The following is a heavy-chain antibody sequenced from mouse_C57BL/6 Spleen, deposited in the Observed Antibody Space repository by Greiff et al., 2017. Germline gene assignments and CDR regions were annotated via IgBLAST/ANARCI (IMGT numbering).Heavy chain of an antibody. Sequence: VQLQQPGAELVRPGSSVKLSCKASGYTFTSYWMDWVKQRPGQGLEWIGNIYPSDSETHYNQKFKDKATLTVDKSSSTAYMQLSSLTSEDSAVYYCARNWHYFDYWGQGTTLTVSS. J-gene: IGHJ2*01. CDR2: IYPSDSET. V-gene: IGHV1-61*01. CDR3: ARNWHYFDY. CDR1: GYTFTSYW.